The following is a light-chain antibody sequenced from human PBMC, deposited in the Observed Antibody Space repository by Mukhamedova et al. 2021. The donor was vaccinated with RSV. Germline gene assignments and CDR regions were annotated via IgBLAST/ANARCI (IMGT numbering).Light chain of an antibody. J-gene: IGLJ2*01. Sequence: TTLIYEDTQRPSGVPDRFSGSIDRSSNSASLTISGLQIEDEAVYYCQSYEINNMVFGGGTRLTVL. CDR2: EDT. CDR3: QSYEINNMV. V-gene: IGLV6-57*01.